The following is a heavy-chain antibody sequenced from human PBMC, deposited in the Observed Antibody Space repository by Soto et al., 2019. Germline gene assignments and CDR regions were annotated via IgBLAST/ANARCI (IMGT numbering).Heavy chain of an antibody. CDR2: INAGNGNT. V-gene: IGHV1-3*01. CDR1: GYTFTSYA. Sequence: QVQLVQSGAEVKKPGASVKVSCKASGYTFTSYAMHWVRQAPGQRLEWMGWINAGNGNTKYSQKFQGRVTITRDTSASTAYMELSSLRSEDTAVYSCARGHDGSYYDYWGQGTLVTVSS. CDR3: ARGHDGSYYDY. J-gene: IGHJ4*02. D-gene: IGHD1-26*01.